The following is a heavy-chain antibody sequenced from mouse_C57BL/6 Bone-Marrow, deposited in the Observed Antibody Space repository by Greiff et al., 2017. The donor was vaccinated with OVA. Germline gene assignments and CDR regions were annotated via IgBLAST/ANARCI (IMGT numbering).Heavy chain of an antibody. D-gene: IGHD2-4*01. CDR1: GYTFTDYN. Sequence: DVQLQESGPELVKPGASVKIPCKASGYTFTDYNMDWVKQSHGKSLEWIGDINPNNGGTIYNQKFKGKATLTVDKSSSTAYMELRSLTSEDTAVYYCARCDYDGGYAMDYWGQGTSVTVSS. CDR2: INPNNGGT. V-gene: IGHV1-18*01. CDR3: ARCDYDGGYAMDY. J-gene: IGHJ4*01.